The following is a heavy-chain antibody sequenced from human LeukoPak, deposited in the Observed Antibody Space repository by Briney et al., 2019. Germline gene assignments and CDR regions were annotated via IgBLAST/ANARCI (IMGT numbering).Heavy chain of an antibody. Sequence: PSETLSLTCAVYGGSFSGYYWSWIRQPPGKGLEWIGEINHSGSTNYNPSLKNRVTISVDTSKNQFSLKLSSVTAADTAVYYCARGLSLEGYFDWYNWFDPWGQGTLVTVSS. V-gene: IGHV4-34*01. D-gene: IGHD3-9*01. J-gene: IGHJ5*02. CDR1: GGSFSGYY. CDR2: INHSGST. CDR3: ARGLSLEGYFDWYNWFDP.